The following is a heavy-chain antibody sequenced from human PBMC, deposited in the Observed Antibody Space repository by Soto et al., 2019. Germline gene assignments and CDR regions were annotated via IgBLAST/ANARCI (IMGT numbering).Heavy chain of an antibody. V-gene: IGHV1-8*01. J-gene: IGHJ6*03. CDR3: AREVRSGDYRCYYMDV. Sequence: ASVKVSCKASGYTFTSYDINWVRQATGQGLEWMGWMNPNSGNTGYAQKFQGRVTMTRNTSISTAYMELSSLRSEDTAVYYCAREVRSGDYRCYYMDVWGKGTTVTVSS. CDR1: GYTFTSYD. D-gene: IGHD4-17*01. CDR2: MNPNSGNT.